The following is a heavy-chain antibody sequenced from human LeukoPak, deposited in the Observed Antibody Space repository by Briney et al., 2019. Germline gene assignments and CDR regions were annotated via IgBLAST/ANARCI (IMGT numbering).Heavy chain of an antibody. D-gene: IGHD2-2*01. CDR1: GYTFSNYA. J-gene: IGHJ4*02. V-gene: IGHV1-3*01. CDR2: INAGNGNT. Sequence: ASVKVSCKASGYTFSNYAIHWVRQAPGQRLEWMGWINAGNGNTKNSQKFQGRVTITRDTSASTAYMELGSLRSEDTAVYYCARDPSTGVVPDGKFSSDYYFDSWGRGTLVTVSS. CDR3: ARDPSTGVVPDGKFSSDYYFDS.